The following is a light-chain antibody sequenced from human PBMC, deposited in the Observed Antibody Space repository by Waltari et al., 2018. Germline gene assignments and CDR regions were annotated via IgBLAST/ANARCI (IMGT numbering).Light chain of an antibody. V-gene: IGLV2-11*01. CDR1: GSDVGDFNS. J-gene: IGLJ2*01. Sequence: QSALTQPRSVSGSPGQSVTISCTGTGSDVGDFNSVSWYQQHPGKAPKLVIFDVTKRPSGVPDRFSGSKSCTSASLTVPGLQADDEADYSCCSSAASWVVVGGTKLTVL. CDR3: CSSAASWV. CDR2: DVT.